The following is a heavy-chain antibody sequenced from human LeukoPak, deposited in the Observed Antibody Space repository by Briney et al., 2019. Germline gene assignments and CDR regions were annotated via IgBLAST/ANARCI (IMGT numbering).Heavy chain of an antibody. CDR1: GGSISSSSYY. D-gene: IGHD2-2*01. CDR2: IYYSGST. V-gene: IGHV4-39*01. Sequence: PSETLSLTCTVSGGSISSSSYYWGWIRQPPGKGLEWIGSIYYSGSTYYNPSLKSRVTISVDTSKNQFSLKLSSVTAADTAVYYCARLPYIVVVPAAISWGQGTLVTVSS. J-gene: IGHJ4*02. CDR3: ARLPYIVVVPAAIS.